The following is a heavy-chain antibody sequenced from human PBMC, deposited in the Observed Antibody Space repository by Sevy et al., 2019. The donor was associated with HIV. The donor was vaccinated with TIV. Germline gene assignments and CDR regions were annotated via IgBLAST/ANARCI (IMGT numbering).Heavy chain of an antibody. CDR2: INRDGSEK. V-gene: IGHV3-7*01. CDR1: GFTFRSHW. Sequence: GGSLRLSCAASGFTFRSHWMTWVRQAPGKGREWVANINRDGSEKSYVDSVKGRFTISRDDAKTSLFLQMNSLRVEDTAMYYCASDYSWGQGTLVTVSS. CDR3: ASDYS. J-gene: IGHJ4*02.